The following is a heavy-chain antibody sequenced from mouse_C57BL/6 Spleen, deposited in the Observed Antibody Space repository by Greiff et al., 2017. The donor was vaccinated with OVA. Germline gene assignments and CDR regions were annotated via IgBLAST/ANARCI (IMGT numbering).Heavy chain of an antibody. V-gene: IGHV5-4*01. CDR2: ISDGGSYT. J-gene: IGHJ2*01. D-gene: IGHD2-1*01. CDR3: ARDNYGNY. Sequence: EVKLMESGGGLVKPGGSLKLSCAASGFTFSSYAMSWVRQTPEKRLEWVATISDGGSYTYYPDNVKGRFTISRDNAKNNLYLQISHLKSEDTAMYYCARDNYGNYWGQGTTLTVSS. CDR1: GFTFSSYA.